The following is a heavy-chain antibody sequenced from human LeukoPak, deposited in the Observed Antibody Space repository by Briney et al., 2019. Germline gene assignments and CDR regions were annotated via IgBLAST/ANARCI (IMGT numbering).Heavy chain of an antibody. CDR3: AKVARGPHGILTGYYHRYFDY. CDR1: GFTFSSYE. D-gene: IGHD3-9*01. V-gene: IGHV3-48*03. Sequence: GGSLRLSCAASGFTFSSYEMNWVRQAPRKGLEWVSYISSSGSTIYYADSVKGRFTISRDNSKNTLYLQMNSLRAEDTAVYYCAKVARGPHGILTGYYHRYFDYWGQGTLVTVSS. J-gene: IGHJ4*02. CDR2: ISSSGSTI.